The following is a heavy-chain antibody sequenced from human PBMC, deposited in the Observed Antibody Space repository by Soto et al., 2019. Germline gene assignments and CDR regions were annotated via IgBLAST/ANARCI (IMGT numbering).Heavy chain of an antibody. J-gene: IGHJ5*02. CDR3: ARERSAAGTGWFDP. Sequence: QVQLVQSGAEVKKPGASVKVSYTASGYTFTSNDINWVRQATGQGLEWMGWMNPNSGNTAYAQKFQGRVTMTRNTSISTAYMELSCLRSEDTAVYYCARERSAAGTGWFDPWGQGTLVTVSS. V-gene: IGHV1-8*01. CDR2: MNPNSGNT. CDR1: GYTFTSND. D-gene: IGHD6-13*01.